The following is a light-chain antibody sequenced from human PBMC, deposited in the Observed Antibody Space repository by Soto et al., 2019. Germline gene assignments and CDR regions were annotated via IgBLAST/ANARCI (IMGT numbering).Light chain of an antibody. J-gene: IGKJ1*01. CDR3: QQRSKWPRT. Sequence: EIVLTQSPATLSLSPGERATLSCRASQSVSSTLAWYQQKPGQAPRLLIYDTSNRATGIPARFSGSGYGTDFTLTMSSLEPEDFAVHYCQQRSKWPRTFGQGTKVEIK. CDR2: DTS. V-gene: IGKV3-11*01. CDR1: QSVSST.